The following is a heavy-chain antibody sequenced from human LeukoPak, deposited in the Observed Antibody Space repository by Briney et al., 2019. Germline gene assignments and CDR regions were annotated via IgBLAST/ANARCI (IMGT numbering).Heavy chain of an antibody. Sequence: GGSLRLSCAASGFTFSSYSMNWVHQAPGKGLECVSSISSSSSYIYYADSVKGRFTISRDNAKNSLYLQMNSLRAEDTAVYYCARDAGGIAVALTLGSQNYFDYWGQGTLVTVSS. J-gene: IGHJ4*02. CDR2: ISSSSSYI. CDR3: ARDAGGIAVALTLGSQNYFDY. V-gene: IGHV3-21*01. D-gene: IGHD6-19*01. CDR1: GFTFSSYS.